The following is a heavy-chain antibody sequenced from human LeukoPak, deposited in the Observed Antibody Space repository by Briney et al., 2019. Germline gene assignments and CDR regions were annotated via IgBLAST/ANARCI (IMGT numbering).Heavy chain of an antibody. V-gene: IGHV4-4*07. CDR2: IYTSGST. CDR3: ARLERDSSYYYYYYMDV. J-gene: IGHJ6*03. D-gene: IGHD3-3*01. CDR1: GGSISSYY. Sequence: PSETLSLTCTVSGGSISSYYWSWIRQPAGKGLEWIGRIYTSGSTNYNPSPKSRVTMSVDTSKNQFSLKLSSVTAADTAVYYCARLERDSSYYYYYYMDVWGKGTTVTVSS.